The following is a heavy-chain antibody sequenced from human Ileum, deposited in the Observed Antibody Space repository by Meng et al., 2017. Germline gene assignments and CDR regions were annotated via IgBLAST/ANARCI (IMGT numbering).Heavy chain of an antibody. CDR2: MHYSGRT. V-gene: IGHV4-39*07. CDR3: ARVIHYSGRDVDDAFDI. Sequence: ESLKISCTVSGGSIISDTDHWGWIRQPPGKGLEYIGSMHYSGRTFYNFSLKSRLTISVDTSKNQFSLKLSSVTAADTAVYYCARVIHYSGRDVDDAFDIWGQGTMVTVSS. D-gene: IGHD3-10*01. CDR1: GGSIISDTDH. J-gene: IGHJ3*02.